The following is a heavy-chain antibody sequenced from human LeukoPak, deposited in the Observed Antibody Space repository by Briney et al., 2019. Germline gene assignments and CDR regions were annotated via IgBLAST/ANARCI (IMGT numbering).Heavy chain of an antibody. CDR2: ISGSGGST. CDR1: GFTFSSYA. CDR3: AKAVDIVATEYYFDY. D-gene: IGHD5-12*01. V-gene: IGHV3-23*01. J-gene: IGHJ4*02. Sequence: GGSLRLSCAASGFTFSSYAMSWVRQAPGKGLEWVSAISGSGGSTYYADSVKGRFTISRDNSKNTLYLQMNSLRAEDTAVYYCAKAVDIVATEYYFDYWGQGTLVTGPS.